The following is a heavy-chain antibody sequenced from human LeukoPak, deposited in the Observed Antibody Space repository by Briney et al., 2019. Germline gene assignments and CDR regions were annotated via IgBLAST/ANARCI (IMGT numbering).Heavy chain of an antibody. V-gene: IGHV3-33*01. CDR3: ARHSGYDGFDY. Sequence: GGSLRLSCAASGFTFSSYGMHWVRQAPGKGLEWVAVIWYDGSNKYYADSVKGRFTISRDNSKNTLYLQMNSLRAEDTAVYYCARHSGYDGFDYRGQGTLVTVSS. CDR2: IWYDGSNK. D-gene: IGHD5-12*01. CDR1: GFTFSSYG. J-gene: IGHJ4*02.